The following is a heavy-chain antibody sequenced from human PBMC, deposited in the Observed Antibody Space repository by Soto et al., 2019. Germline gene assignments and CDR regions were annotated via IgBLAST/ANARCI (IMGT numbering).Heavy chain of an antibody. CDR1: GYSISSGYY. Sequence: SETLSLTCAVSGYSISSGYYWAWIRQSPGKGLEWIGSIYHAGSVYYNPSLNSRVAVSLDTSRNHFSLKLTSVTAAETAVYYWARTFDYYGMDVWGQGTTVTVSS. CDR3: ARTFDYYGMDV. CDR2: IYHAGSV. J-gene: IGHJ6*02. V-gene: IGHV4-38-2*01.